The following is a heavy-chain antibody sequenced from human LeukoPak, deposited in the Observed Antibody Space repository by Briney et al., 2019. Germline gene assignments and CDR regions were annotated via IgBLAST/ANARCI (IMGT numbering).Heavy chain of an antibody. D-gene: IGHD1-14*01. V-gene: IGHV4-59*08. CDR3: ARHLPDIATRYFDN. CDR1: GGSINRYY. J-gene: IGHJ4*02. Sequence: SETLSLTCTVSGGSINRYYWSWIRQPPGKGLEWIGYIYSSGSTNYNPSLKSRVTISVDTSKNQFSLKLSSVTAADTAVYYCARHLPDIATRYFDNWGQGTLVTVSS. CDR2: IYSSGST.